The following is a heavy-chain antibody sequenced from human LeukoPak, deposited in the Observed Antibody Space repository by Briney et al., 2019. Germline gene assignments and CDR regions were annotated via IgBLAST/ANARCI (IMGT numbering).Heavy chain of an antibody. V-gene: IGHV1-3*01. CDR1: GHTFTIYA. J-gene: IGHJ4*02. D-gene: IGHD3-22*01. CDR2: INAGNGNT. CDR3: ARSSPRSGSGYFDY. Sequence: ASVNVSCTASGHTFTIYAMHWVRQAPGQRLEWMGWINAGNGNTKYSQKFQGRVTITRDTSASTAYMELSSLRSEDTAVYYCARSSPRSGSGYFDYWGQGTLVTVSS.